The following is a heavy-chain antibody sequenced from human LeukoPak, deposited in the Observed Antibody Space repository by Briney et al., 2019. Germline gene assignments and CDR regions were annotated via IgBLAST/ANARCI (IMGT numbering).Heavy chain of an antibody. CDR3: AKEAIVVVTATDYVDY. V-gene: IGHV3-30*18. CDR2: ISYDGSNK. Sequence: GGCLSLSCAASGFTFSSYVMHWVRQAPGKGLEWEAVISYDGSNKYYADSVKGRFTISRDNSKNALYLQMNSLRAEDTAVYYCAKEAIVVVTATDYVDYWGQGTLVTVSS. J-gene: IGHJ4*02. CDR1: GFTFSSYV. D-gene: IGHD2-21*02.